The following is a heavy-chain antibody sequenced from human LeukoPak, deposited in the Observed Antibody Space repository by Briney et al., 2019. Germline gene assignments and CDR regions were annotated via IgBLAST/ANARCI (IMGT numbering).Heavy chain of an antibody. V-gene: IGHV4-34*01. CDR3: ARIRCGHSGSVCYNH. CDR1: GVSINDYY. Sequence: SETLSLTCGVFGVSINDYYWSWIRQSPGKGLEWIGEISHTEGARYNPSLESRVTMSVGTSENQLSLKLIFVTAADTAVYYCARIRCGHSGSVCYNHWGLGTLVTVSS. J-gene: IGHJ4*02. D-gene: IGHD3-9*01. CDR2: ISHTEGA.